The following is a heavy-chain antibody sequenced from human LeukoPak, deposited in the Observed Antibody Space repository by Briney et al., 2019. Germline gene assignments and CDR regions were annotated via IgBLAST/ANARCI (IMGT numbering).Heavy chain of an antibody. CDR2: ISAYNGNT. D-gene: IGHD1-26*01. Sequence: ASVKVSCKASGYTFTSYGISWVRQAPGQGLEWMGWISAYNGNTNYAQKLQGRVTMTTDTSTSTAYMELRSLRSDDTAVYYCARDRSGSYYVNDAFDIWGQGTMVTVSS. J-gene: IGHJ3*02. CDR3: ARDRSGSYYVNDAFDI. CDR1: GYTFTSYG. V-gene: IGHV1-18*01.